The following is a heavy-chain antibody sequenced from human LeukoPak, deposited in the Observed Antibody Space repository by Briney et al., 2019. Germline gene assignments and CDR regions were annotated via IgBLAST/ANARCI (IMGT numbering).Heavy chain of an antibody. CDR2: ISAYNGNT. Sequence: ASVKVSCKASGYTFTSYGISWVRQAPGQGLEWMGWISAYNGNTNYAQKLQGRVTMTTDTSTSTAYMELRSLRSDDTAVYYCCVDTAMVLFDYWGQGTLVTVYS. D-gene: IGHD5-18*01. CDR1: GYTFTSYG. J-gene: IGHJ4*02. CDR3: CVDTAMVLFDY. V-gene: IGHV1-18*01.